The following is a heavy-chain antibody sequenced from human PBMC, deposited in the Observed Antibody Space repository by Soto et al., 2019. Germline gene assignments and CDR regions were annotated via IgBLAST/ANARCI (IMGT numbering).Heavy chain of an antibody. D-gene: IGHD6-13*01. CDR1: GFTFSSYA. Sequence: EVQLLESGGGLVQPGGSLRLSCAASGFTFSSYAMSWVRQAPGKGLEWVSVISDSGSHTYYADSVKGRFTISRDNSTNTLYPQMNSLRAEDTAVYYCARGRSRTWYDYWGQGTLVTVSS. CDR2: ISDSGSHT. CDR3: ARGRSRTWYDY. J-gene: IGHJ4*02. V-gene: IGHV3-23*01.